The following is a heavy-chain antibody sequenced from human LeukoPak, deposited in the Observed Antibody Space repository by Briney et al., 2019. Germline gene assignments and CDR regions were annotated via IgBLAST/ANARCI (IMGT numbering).Heavy chain of an antibody. CDR1: GYTFTGYY. CDR2: INPNSGDT. V-gene: IGHV1-2*02. D-gene: IGHD2-15*01. Sequence: ASVKVSCKASGYTFTGYYMHWVRQAPGQGLEWMGWINPNSGDTNYAQKFQGRVTMTRDTSISTAYMELSRLRSEDTAVYYCARPSFCSGGSCYGGDYYYYMDVWGKGTTVTISS. J-gene: IGHJ6*03. CDR3: ARPSFCSGGSCYGGDYYYYMDV.